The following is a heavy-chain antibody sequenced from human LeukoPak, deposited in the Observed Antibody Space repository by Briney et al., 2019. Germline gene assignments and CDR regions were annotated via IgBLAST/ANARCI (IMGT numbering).Heavy chain of an antibody. Sequence: ASVKVSCKASGYTFTCYYMHWVRQAPGQGLEWMGRINPKSGGTNYAHKFQGRVTMTTDTSTSTTYMELRSLSLGDTAVYYCARGSGSYEGHDDFDIWGQGTMVTVSS. V-gene: IGHV1-2*06. CDR2: INPKSGGT. CDR3: ARGSGSYEGHDDFDI. D-gene: IGHD1-26*01. J-gene: IGHJ3*02. CDR1: GYTFTCYY.